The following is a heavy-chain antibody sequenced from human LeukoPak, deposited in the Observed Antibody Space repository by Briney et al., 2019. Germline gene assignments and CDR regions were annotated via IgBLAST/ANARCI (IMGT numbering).Heavy chain of an antibody. CDR1: GYPFVSYV. J-gene: IGHJ4*02. CDR3: AKDRGGTGDFDY. CDR2: INPDNGNA. Sequence: ASVKVSCKASGYPFVSYVIHWVRQAPGQRLEWMGWINPDNGNAEYSQKFQGRVTITGDPSATTAYMELSSLRSEDMAVYYCAKDRGGTGDFDYWGQGTLVTVSS. V-gene: IGHV1-3*01. D-gene: IGHD3-10*01.